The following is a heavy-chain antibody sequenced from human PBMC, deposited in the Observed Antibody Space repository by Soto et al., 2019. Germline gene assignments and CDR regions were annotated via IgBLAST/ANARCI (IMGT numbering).Heavy chain of an antibody. D-gene: IGHD3-3*01. J-gene: IGHJ6*02. CDR2: ISNSGDGT. CDR3: AKNGDFWSWGMDV. Sequence: GGSLRLSCAASGFTFSTYAMTWVRQAPGKGLEWVSLISNSGDGTYYADSVKGRFTISRDNSQRTLNLQMNSLRAEDTAVYYCAKNGDFWSWGMDVWGQGTTVTVSS. CDR1: GFTFSTYA. V-gene: IGHV3-23*01.